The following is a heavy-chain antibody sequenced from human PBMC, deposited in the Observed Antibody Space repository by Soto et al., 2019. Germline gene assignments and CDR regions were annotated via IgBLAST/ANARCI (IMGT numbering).Heavy chain of an antibody. J-gene: IGHJ4*02. V-gene: IGHV4-30-4*01. CDR2: IYYSGST. D-gene: IGHD3-3*01. Sequence: QVQLQESGPGLVKPSQTLSLTGTVSGGSISSGDYYWSWIRQPPGKGLEWIGYIYYSGSTYYNPSLKSRATISVDTSKNQFSLKLSSVTAADTAVYYCARGGASYYDFWSGYYEIDYWGQGTLVTVSS. CDR1: GGSISSGDYY. CDR3: ARGGASYYDFWSGYYEIDY.